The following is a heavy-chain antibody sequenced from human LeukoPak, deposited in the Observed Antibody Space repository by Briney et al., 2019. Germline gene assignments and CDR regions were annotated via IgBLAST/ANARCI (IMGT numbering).Heavy chain of an antibody. J-gene: IGHJ4*02. CDR3: ARAFSTTAFDY. D-gene: IGHD4-17*01. CDR2: ISDDGSNK. Sequence: AGGSLRLSCAASGFTFSNYALHWVRQAPGKGLEWVAVISDDGSNKYYAETVKGQFTISRDNSTNTLYLQMNSLRAEDTAVYYCARAFSTTAFDYWGQGTLVTVSS. CDR1: GFTFSNYA. V-gene: IGHV3-30*04.